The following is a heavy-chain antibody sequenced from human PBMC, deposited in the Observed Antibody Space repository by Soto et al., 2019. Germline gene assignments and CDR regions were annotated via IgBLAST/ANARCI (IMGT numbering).Heavy chain of an antibody. CDR2: IYYSGST. V-gene: IGHV4-39*01. Sequence: SETLSLTCTVSGGSISSSSYYWGWIRQPPGKGLEWIGSIYYSGSTYYNPSLKSRVTISVDTSKNQFSLKLSSVTAADTAVYYCARHGGSDYWGQGTLVTVSS. D-gene: IGHD3-16*01. CDR3: ARHGGSDY. CDR1: GGSISSSSYY. J-gene: IGHJ4*02.